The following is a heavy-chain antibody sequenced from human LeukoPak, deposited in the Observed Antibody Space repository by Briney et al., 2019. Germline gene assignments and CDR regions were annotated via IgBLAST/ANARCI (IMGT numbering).Heavy chain of an antibody. Sequence: ASVKVSCKASGYTFTSYGISWVRQAPGQGLEWMGWISAYNGNTYYAQKLQGRDIMTTDTSTSTAYMELRSLRSDDTAVYYCARDWDYYDSSGYYHYFDYWGQGTLVTVSS. CDR2: ISAYNGNT. CDR3: ARDWDYYDSSGYYHYFDY. J-gene: IGHJ4*02. CDR1: GYTFTSYG. V-gene: IGHV1-18*01. D-gene: IGHD3-22*01.